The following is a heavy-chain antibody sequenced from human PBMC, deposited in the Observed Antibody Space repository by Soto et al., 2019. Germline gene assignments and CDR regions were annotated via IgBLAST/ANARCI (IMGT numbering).Heavy chain of an antibody. CDR1: GGTFSSYA. CDR3: ARDRGGYSGYGAFDI. J-gene: IGHJ3*02. D-gene: IGHD5-12*01. CDR2: IIPIFGTA. Sequence: QVQLVQSGAEVKKPGSSVKVSCKASGGTFSSYAISWVRQAPGQGLEWMGGIIPIFGTANYAQKFQGRVTIXXDXSXXTAYMELSSLRSEDTAVYYCARDRGGYSGYGAFDIWGQGTMVTVSS. V-gene: IGHV1-69*12.